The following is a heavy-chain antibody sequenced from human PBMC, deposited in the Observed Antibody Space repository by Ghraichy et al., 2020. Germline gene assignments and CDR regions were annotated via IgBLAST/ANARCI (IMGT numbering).Heavy chain of an antibody. J-gene: IGHJ6*02. Sequence: GGSLRLSCVGSGYTFSTYSMNWVRQSPGKGLEWVSCISVSGDRTFYADSVKGRFTISRDNSKKMVNLQMNSLRVDDTAVYYCANGRFLAGHYYSMDVWGQGTTVTVSS. CDR3: ANGRFLAGHYYSMDV. D-gene: IGHD3-3*01. V-gene: IGHV3-23*01. CDR1: GYTFSTYS. CDR2: ISVSGDRT.